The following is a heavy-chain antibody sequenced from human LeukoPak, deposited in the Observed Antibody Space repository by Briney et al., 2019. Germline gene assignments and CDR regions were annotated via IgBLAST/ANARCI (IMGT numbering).Heavy chain of an antibody. J-gene: IGHJ2*01. V-gene: IGHV3-48*01. Sequence: GGSLRLSCAASGFTFSSYTMNWVRQPPGKGLEWVSNIGTSSTTIYYADSVKGRFTISRDNAKNTLYLQMNSLRADDTAVYYCAGPPRGYRFGDHWYFDLWGRGTLVPVSS. D-gene: IGHD5-18*01. CDR1: GFTFSSYT. CDR3: AGPPRGYRFGDHWYFDL. CDR2: IGTSSTTI.